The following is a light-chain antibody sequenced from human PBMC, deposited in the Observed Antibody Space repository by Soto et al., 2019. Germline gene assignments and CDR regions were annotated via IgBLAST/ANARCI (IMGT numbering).Light chain of an antibody. V-gene: IGKV3-20*01. CDR2: GAS. J-gene: IGKJ1*01. CDR3: QQFDSPVT. CDR1: QSVSSTF. Sequence: EIVLTQSPGSLSLSPGERATLSCRASQSVSSTFFAWYQQRPGQAPRLLMYGASSRATGIPERFSGSGSGTDFTLTISRLEREDFAVYYCQQFDSPVTFGQGTKVEIK.